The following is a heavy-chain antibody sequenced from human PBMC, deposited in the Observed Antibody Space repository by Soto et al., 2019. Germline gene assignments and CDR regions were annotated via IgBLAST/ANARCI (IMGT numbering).Heavy chain of an antibody. V-gene: IGHV3-30*18. D-gene: IGHD2-15*01. J-gene: IGHJ4*02. CDR3: AKDRRGSCYR. Sequence: PGGSLRLSCAASGFTFSSYGMHWVRQAPGKGLEWVAVISYDGSNKYYADSVKGRFTISRDNSKNTLYLQMNSLRAEDTAVYYCAKDRRGSCYRWGQGTLVTVSA. CDR2: ISYDGSNK. CDR1: GFTFSSYG.